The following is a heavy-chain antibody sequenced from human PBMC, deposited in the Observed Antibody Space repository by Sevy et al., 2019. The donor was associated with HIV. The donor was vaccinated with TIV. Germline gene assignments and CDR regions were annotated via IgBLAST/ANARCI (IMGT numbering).Heavy chain of an antibody. CDR3: AKDRVFAFFDS. J-gene: IGHJ4*02. V-gene: IGHV3-30*18. CDR2: ISYDGSNK. CDR1: GFTFSNYV. D-gene: IGHD3-10*02. Sequence: GGSLRLSCTASGFTFSNYVMHWVRQAPGKGLEWVALISYDGSNKYFADSVKGRLTISRDNSRNTLYLQMNSLRVEDTALYYCAKDRVFAFFDSWGQGTLVTVSS.